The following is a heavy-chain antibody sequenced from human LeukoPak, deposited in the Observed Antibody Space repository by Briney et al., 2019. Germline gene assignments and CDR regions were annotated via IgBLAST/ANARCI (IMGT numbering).Heavy chain of an antibody. CDR2: ISYDGKIK. J-gene: IGHJ6*02. D-gene: IGHD3-3*01. V-gene: IGHV3-30*18. CDR1: GFTFSSYG. CDR3: ANGGYYGMDV. Sequence: GGSLRLSCAASGFTFSSYGMHWGRQAPGKGLEWLSVISYDGKIKYYGDSVKGRFTISRDNSKNTLYLQMNSLRPEDSAVYYCANGGYYGMDVWGQGTTVTVSS.